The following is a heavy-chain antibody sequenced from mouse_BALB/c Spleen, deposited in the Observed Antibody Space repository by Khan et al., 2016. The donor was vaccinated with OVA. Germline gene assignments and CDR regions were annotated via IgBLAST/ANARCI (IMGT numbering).Heavy chain of an antibody. CDR1: GYSFTGYN. J-gene: IGHJ4*01. CDR2: IDPYYGTT. V-gene: IGHV1-39*01. Sequence: VQLKQSGPELEKPGTSVKISCKASGYSFTGYNMNWVKQSNGKNLEWIGNIDPYYGTTSYNQKFKGKATLTVDTSSSTAYMQLKSLTSDDSAIYYCARGHGYCYPMDFWGQGTSVTVSS. CDR3: ARGHGYCYPMDF. D-gene: IGHD1-1*01.